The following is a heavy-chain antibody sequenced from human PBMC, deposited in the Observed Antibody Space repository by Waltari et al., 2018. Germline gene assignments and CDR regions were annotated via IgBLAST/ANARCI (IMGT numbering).Heavy chain of an antibody. CDR2: IYSGGST. CDR1: GCTVSNNY. CDR3: ARDLGYTSRQYAFDI. Sequence: EVQLVESGGGLIQPGGSLRLPCAASGCTVSNNYMSWVRTAPGKGLEWFSVIYSGGSTYYADSVKCRFTISRANSKNTLYLQMNSLSAEDTAVYYCARDLGYTSRQYAFDIWGQGTMVTVSS. D-gene: IGHD5-18*01. V-gene: IGHV3-53*01. J-gene: IGHJ3*02.